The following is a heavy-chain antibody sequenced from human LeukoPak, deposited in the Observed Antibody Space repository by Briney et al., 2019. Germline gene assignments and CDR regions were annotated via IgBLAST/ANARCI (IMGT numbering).Heavy chain of an antibody. CDR2: ISAYNGNT. D-gene: IGHD6-19*01. V-gene: IGHV1-18*01. CDR1: GYTFTSYG. Sequence: ASVTVSCKASGYTFTSYGISWVRQAPGQGLEWMGWISAYNGNTNYAQKLQGRVTMTTDTSTSTAYMELRSLRSDDTAVYYCARDTFIAVAGTSDYWGQGTLVTVSS. CDR3: ARDTFIAVAGTSDY. J-gene: IGHJ4*02.